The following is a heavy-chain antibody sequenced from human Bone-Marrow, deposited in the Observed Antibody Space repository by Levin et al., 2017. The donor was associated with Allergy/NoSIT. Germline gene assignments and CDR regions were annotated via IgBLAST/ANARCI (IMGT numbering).Heavy chain of an antibody. Sequence: SETLSLTCTVSGYSISSGYYWAWIRQPPGKDLEWIGAIYHSGSTYYNPSLKSRLTISVDTSKNQFSLRLTSVTAADTAVYYCARMERTGYHFFDYWGQGTLVTVSS. J-gene: IGHJ4*02. CDR3: ARMERTGYHFFDY. V-gene: IGHV4-38-2*02. CDR1: GYSISSGYY. CDR2: IYHSGST. D-gene: IGHD6-25*01.